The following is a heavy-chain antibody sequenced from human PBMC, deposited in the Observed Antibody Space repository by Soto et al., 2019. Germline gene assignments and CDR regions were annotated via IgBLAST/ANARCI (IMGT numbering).Heavy chain of an antibody. J-gene: IGHJ4*02. CDR2: IYWDDDK. Sequence: SVLKRVHKTQTLTLTVTFSGFSLSTSGEGVGWIRQPPGKALEWLALIYWDDDKRYSPSLKSRLTITKDTTKNQVVITMTNMDPVDTATYYCARSRSIFGVAPNLAYWGQGTLVTVSS. V-gene: IGHV2-5*02. D-gene: IGHD3-3*01. CDR3: ARSRSIFGVAPNLAY. CDR1: GFSLSTSGEG.